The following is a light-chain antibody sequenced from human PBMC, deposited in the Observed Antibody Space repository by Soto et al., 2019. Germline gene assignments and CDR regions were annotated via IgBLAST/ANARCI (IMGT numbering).Light chain of an antibody. CDR3: QQYSSWVWT. CDR1: ETVSSS. J-gene: IGKJ1*01. V-gene: IGKV3-15*01. Sequence: EIVMTQSPATLSVSPGERVTLSCRTSETVSSSLAWYQQKPGQAPGLLIYGASTRATGVPARFSGSGSGTDFTLIISSLQSEDFAFYYCQQYSSWVWTFGQGTKVEIK. CDR2: GAS.